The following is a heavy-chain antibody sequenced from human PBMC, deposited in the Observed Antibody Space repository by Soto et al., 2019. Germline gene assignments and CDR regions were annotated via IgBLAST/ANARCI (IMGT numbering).Heavy chain of an antibody. V-gene: IGHV3-30-3*01. CDR1: GFTFSSYA. CDR3: ARDQGKFTVTTVDY. J-gene: IGHJ4*02. Sequence: GGSLRLSCAASGFTFSSYAMHWVRQAPGKGLEWVAVISYGGSNKYYADSVKGRFTISRDNSKNTLYLQMNSLRAEDTAVYYCARDQGKFTVTTVDYWGQGTLVTVSS. D-gene: IGHD4-17*01. CDR2: ISYGGSNK.